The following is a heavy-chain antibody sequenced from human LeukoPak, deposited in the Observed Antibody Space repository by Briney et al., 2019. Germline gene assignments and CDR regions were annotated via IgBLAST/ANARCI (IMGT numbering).Heavy chain of an antibody. J-gene: IGHJ4*02. CDR2: ISGDHAT. V-gene: IGHV3-23*01. Sequence: GGPLRLSCAASGFTFGHYAMSWVRQAPGKGLEWVAAISGDHATYDSNSLRGRFTISRDNSKNMLYLQMNGLSAEDSAVYYCGKDTQGVRGNFLFEYCGQGTLVTVSS. CDR1: GFTFGHYA. D-gene: IGHD3-10*01. CDR3: GKDTQGVRGNFLFEY.